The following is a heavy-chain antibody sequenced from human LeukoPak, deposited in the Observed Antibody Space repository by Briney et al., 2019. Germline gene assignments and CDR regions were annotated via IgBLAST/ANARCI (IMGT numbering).Heavy chain of an antibody. V-gene: IGHV1-2*02. D-gene: IGHD3-10*01. J-gene: IGHJ3*02. CDR2: INPNTGSP. CDR1: GYTFTGYF. CDR3: ARVAGAISPRDAFDI. Sequence: AASVKVSCKASGYTFTGYFMHWVRQAPGQGLEWMGWINPNTGSPNYAQQFQGRVTMTRDTSISTAYMELSRLRSDDTAVYYCARVAGAISPRDAFDIWGQGTMVSVSS.